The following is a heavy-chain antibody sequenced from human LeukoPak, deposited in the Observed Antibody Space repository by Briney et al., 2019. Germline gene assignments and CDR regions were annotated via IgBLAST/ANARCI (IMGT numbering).Heavy chain of an antibody. J-gene: IGHJ6*03. D-gene: IGHD2-15*01. CDR1: GFTFSSYW. V-gene: IGHV3-74*01. Sequence: GGSLRLSCAASGFTFSSYWMHWVRQAPGKGLVWVSRINSDGSSTSYADSVKGRFTISRDNAKNTLYLQMNSLRAEDTAVYYCAKAGGDIVVVVAADYYYYMDVWGKGTTVTVSS. CDR3: AKAGGDIVVVVAADYYYYMDV. CDR2: INSDGSST.